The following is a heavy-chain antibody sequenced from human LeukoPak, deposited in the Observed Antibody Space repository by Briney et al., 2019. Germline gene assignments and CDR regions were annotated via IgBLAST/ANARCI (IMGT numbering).Heavy chain of an antibody. CDR2: ISTGGSP. CDR3: VRGFRGYSFDY. CDR1: GFTVSNNY. Sequence: GGSLRLSCAASGFTVSNNYMTWVRQAPGKGLEWVSLISTGGSPYYTDSVKGRFTISRDNSKNTLFLQMNSLRAEDTAVYYCVRGFRGYSFDYGGQGTLVTVSS. V-gene: IGHV3-53*01. J-gene: IGHJ4*02.